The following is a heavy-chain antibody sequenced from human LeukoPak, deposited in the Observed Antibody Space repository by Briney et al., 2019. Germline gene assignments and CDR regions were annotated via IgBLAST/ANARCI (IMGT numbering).Heavy chain of an antibody. CDR3: AREITVGGPTHCDH. D-gene: IGHD3-16*01. CDR1: GFTFSSYS. J-gene: IGHJ4*02. CDR2: ISSSSSYI. V-gene: IGHV3-21*01. Sequence: GGPLRLSCAASGFTFSSYSMNWVRQAPGKGLEWVSSISSSSSYIYYADSVKGRFTISRDNAKNSLYLQMNSLRAGDTAVYYCAREITVGGPTHCDHWGQGTLVTISS.